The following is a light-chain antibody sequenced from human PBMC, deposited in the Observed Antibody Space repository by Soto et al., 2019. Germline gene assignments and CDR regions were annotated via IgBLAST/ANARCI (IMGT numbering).Light chain of an antibody. V-gene: IGKV1-5*01. CDR2: DAS. Sequence: IQMTQSASTLSAYVGDRVTITCLASQSISSWMAWYQQKPGKAPKLLIYDASSLEGWVPSRFSGSGSGTEFTLTISSLQPDDFAPYYCQHYNSYSEAFGQGTKVDIK. CDR3: QHYNSYSEA. J-gene: IGKJ1*01. CDR1: QSISSW.